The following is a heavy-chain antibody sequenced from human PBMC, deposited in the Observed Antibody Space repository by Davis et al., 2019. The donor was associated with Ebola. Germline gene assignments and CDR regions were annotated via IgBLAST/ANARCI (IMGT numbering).Heavy chain of an antibody. V-gene: IGHV1-69*04. CDR2: IIPILGVA. J-gene: IGHJ6*02. CDR3: ATDLWFGETNIPFGMDV. CDR1: GGTFSSYA. Sequence: SVKVSCKASGGTFSSYAISWVRQAPGQGLEWMGRIIPILGVANYAQNFQGRVTITADISTSTAYLELSSLRSEDTAVYYCATDLWFGETNIPFGMDVWGQGTTVTVSS. D-gene: IGHD3-10*01.